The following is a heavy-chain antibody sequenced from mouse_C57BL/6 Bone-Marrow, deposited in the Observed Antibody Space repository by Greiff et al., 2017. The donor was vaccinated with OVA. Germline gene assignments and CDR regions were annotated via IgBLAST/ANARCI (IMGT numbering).Heavy chain of an antibody. D-gene: IGHD1-1*01. CDR1: GYTFTSYG. Sequence: QVQLQQSGAELARPGASVKLSCKASGYTFTSYGISWVKQRTGQGLEWIGEIYPRSGNTYYNEKFKGKATLTADKSSSTAYMELRSLTSEDSAVYYCAREFITTVDFDYWGQGTTLTVSS. V-gene: IGHV1-81*01. CDR2: IYPRSGNT. J-gene: IGHJ2*01. CDR3: AREFITTVDFDY.